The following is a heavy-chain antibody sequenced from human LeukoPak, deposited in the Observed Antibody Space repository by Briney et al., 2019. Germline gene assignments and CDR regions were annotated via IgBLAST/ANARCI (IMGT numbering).Heavy chain of an antibody. CDR2: IYYSGST. V-gene: IGHV4-39*01. J-gene: IGHJ6*03. CDR1: GGSISSSSYY. Sequence: SETLSLTCTVSGGSISSSSYYWGWIRQPPGKGLEWIGSIYYSGSTYYNPSLKSRVTISVDTSKNQFSLKLSSVTAADTAVYYCARLLRFLFGYYYYYMDVWGKGTTVTVSS. CDR3: ARLLRFLFGYYYYYMDV. D-gene: IGHD3-3*01.